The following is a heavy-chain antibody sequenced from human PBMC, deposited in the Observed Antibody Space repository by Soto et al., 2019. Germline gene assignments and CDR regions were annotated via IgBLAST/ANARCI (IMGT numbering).Heavy chain of an antibody. CDR2: IRSQRHNFAT. J-gene: IGHJ4*02. D-gene: IGHD6-19*01. CDR3: SAGTDFDY. CDR1: GFIFNKAW. V-gene: IGHV3-73*01. Sequence: PGGSLRLSCAASGFIFNKAWINWVRQAPGKGLEWVGRIRSQRHNFATVYGESMKGRVTISRDDSKNTTYLEMNSLKIDDTAVYYCSAGTDFDYWGQGTVVTVSS.